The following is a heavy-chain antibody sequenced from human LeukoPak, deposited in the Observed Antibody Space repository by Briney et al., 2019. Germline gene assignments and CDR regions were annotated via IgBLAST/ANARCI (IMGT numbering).Heavy chain of an antibody. CDR3: AKARSGRDAFDI. V-gene: IGHV3-23*01. CDR1: GFTFSSYA. CDR2: ISGSGGST. J-gene: IGHJ3*02. Sequence: GGSLRLSCAASGFTFSSYAMSWVRQAPGKGLEWVSAISGSGGSTYYADSVKGRSTISRDNSKNTLYLQMNSLRAEGTAVYYCAKARSGRDAFDIWGQGTMVTVSS. D-gene: IGHD3-3*01.